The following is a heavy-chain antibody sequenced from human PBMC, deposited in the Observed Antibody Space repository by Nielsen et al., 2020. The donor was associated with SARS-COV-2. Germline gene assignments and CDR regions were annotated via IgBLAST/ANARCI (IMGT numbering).Heavy chain of an antibody. Sequence: SLKISCAASGFTFDDYAMHGVRQAPGKGLEWVSGISWNSGSIGYADSVKGRFTISRDNAKNSLYLQMNSLRAEDTALYYCAKTAYYDILTGYSAVDYWGQGTLVTVSS. V-gene: IGHV3-9*01. CDR3: AKTAYYDILTGYSAVDY. CDR2: ISWNSGSI. J-gene: IGHJ4*02. CDR1: GFTFDDYA. D-gene: IGHD3-9*01.